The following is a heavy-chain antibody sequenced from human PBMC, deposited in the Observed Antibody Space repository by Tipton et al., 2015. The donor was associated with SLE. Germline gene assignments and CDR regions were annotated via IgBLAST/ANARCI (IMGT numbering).Heavy chain of an antibody. CDR2: IYFSGST. CDR1: GGSISSSGYY. Sequence: TLSLTCTVSGGSISSSGYYWGWIRQPPGKGLEWIGSIYFSGSTYYSPSLKSRVTLSGDTSRNLFSLKLSSVTAADTAVYFCARHSVTIIQRSRGAFDIWGQGTVVTVSS. V-gene: IGHV4-39*01. J-gene: IGHJ3*02. D-gene: IGHD3-9*01. CDR3: ARHSVTIIQRSRGAFDI.